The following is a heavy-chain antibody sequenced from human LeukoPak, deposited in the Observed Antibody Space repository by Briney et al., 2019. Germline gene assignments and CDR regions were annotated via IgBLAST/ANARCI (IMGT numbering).Heavy chain of an antibody. V-gene: IGHV3-30*02. CDR3: AREGPITMVRGVIPYYYYMDV. Sequence: PGGSLRLSCAASGFTFSSYGMHWVRQAPGKGLEWVAFIRYDGSNKYYADSVKGRFTISRDNSKNTLYLQMDSLRAEDTALYYCAREGPITMVRGVIPYYYYMDVWGKGTTVTVSS. J-gene: IGHJ6*03. D-gene: IGHD3-10*01. CDR1: GFTFSSYG. CDR2: IRYDGSNK.